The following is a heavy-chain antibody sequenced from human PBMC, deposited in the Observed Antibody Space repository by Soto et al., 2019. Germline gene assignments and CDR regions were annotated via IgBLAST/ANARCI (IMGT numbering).Heavy chain of an antibody. CDR1: GGSFSGYY. D-gene: IGHD3-16*02. J-gene: IGHJ4*02. CDR2: INHSGST. Sequence: PSDTLSLTCDVYGGSFSGYYWSWIRQPPGKGLKWIGEINHSGSTNYNPSLKSRVTISVDTSKNQFSLKLSSVTAADTAVYYCAGLSFLGPNAKWGQVPLFTFPS. V-gene: IGHV4-34*01. CDR3: AGLSFLGPNAK.